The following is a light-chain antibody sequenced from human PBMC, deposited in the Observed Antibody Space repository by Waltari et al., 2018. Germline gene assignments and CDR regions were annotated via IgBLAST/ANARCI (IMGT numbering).Light chain of an antibody. CDR1: TSDVGSYNL. J-gene: IGLJ2*01. V-gene: IGLV2-23*02. CDR3: CSYAGSSTV. Sequence: QSALTQPASVSGSPAQAITIPCTGTTSDVGSYNLVSWYQQHPGKAPKLMIYEVSTRPSGVSTRCSGAKSGNTASLTISGLQAEDEADYYCCSYAGSSTVFGGGTKLTVL. CDR2: EVS.